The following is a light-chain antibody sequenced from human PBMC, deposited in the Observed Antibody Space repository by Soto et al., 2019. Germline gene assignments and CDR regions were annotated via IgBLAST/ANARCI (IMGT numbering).Light chain of an antibody. CDR1: SSDVGGYDF. V-gene: IGLV2-14*01. J-gene: IGLJ2*01. Sequence: QSVLTQPASVSGYPGQSITISCTGTSSDVGGYDFVSWYQQHPGKAPKLMIYEVSNRPSGVSYRFSGSKSGNTASLTISGLQAEDEADYYCSSYTSSVTLVFGGGTQLTVL. CDR3: SSYTSSVTLV. CDR2: EVS.